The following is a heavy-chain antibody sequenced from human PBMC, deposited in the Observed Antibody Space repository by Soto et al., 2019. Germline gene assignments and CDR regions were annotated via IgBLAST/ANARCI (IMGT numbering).Heavy chain of an antibody. CDR3: ARAYYDYVWGSYRLGADDAFDI. D-gene: IGHD3-16*02. CDR2: IKQDGSEK. V-gene: IGHV3-7*04. J-gene: IGHJ3*02. CDR1: GFTFSSYW. Sequence: LRLSCAASGFTFSSYWMIWVRQAPGKVLESVANIKQDGSEKYYVDSVKGRFTISRDNAKNSLYLQMNSLRAEDTAVYYCARAYYDYVWGSYRLGADDAFDIWGQGTMVTVSS.